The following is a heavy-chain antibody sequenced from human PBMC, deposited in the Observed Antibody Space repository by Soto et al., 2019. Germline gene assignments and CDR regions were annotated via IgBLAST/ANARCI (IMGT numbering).Heavy chain of an antibody. CDR3: ARDGVSLVRGVYFDH. J-gene: IGHJ4*02. Sequence: VQLVESGGGLVQPGGSLRLTCAVSGFSFRGYSMNWVRQAPGKGLECISHISGPGGTMYYADSVKGRFTISRDNGKNSLFLQMNSLRAEDTAVYYCARDGVSLVRGVYFDHWGQGTLVTVSS. D-gene: IGHD3-10*01. V-gene: IGHV3-48*01. CDR1: GFSFRGYS. CDR2: ISGPGGTM.